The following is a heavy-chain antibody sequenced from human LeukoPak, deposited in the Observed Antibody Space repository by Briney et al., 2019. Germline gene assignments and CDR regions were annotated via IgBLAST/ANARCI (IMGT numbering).Heavy chain of an antibody. Sequence: PGGSLRLSCAASGFTFSSYTMNWVRQAPGKGLEWVSSISSSNTYIYYADSVKGRFTISRDNAKNSLYLQMNSLRAEDTAVYYCACEYQLLYFDYWGQGTLVTVSS. CDR1: GFTFSSYT. CDR3: ACEYQLLYFDY. V-gene: IGHV3-21*01. D-gene: IGHD2-2*01. J-gene: IGHJ4*02. CDR2: ISSSNTYI.